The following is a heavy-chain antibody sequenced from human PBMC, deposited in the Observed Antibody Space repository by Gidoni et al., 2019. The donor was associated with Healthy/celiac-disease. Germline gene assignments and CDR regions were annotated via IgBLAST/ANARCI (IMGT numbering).Heavy chain of an antibody. CDR1: GFPFSSYW. CDR3: ARGFHYYGSAP. Sequence: EVQLVESGGGVVQPGGSLRLSCAASGFPFSSYWMHWVRQAPGKGLVCVSRINSDGSSTSYADSVKGRFTISRDNAKNTLYLQMNSLRAEDTAVYYCARGFHYYGSAPWGQGTLVTVSS. CDR2: INSDGSST. J-gene: IGHJ5*02. V-gene: IGHV3-74*01. D-gene: IGHD3-10*01.